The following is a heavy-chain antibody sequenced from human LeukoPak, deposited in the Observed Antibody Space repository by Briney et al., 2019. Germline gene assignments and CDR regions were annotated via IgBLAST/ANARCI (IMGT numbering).Heavy chain of an antibody. J-gene: IGHJ4*02. V-gene: IGHV3-48*03. CDR1: GFTFSTYT. CDR2: ISRSGSTI. CDR3: ARVSTGSEYFDY. Sequence: GGSLRLSCAASGFTFSTYTMNWVRQARGKGLEWVSYISRSGSTIFSADSVKGRFTTSRDNAKNSLFLQMNSLRAEDTAVYYCARVSTGSEYFDYWGQGTLFTVSS.